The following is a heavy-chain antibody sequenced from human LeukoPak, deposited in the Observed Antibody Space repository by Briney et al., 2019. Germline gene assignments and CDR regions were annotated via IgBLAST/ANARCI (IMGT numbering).Heavy chain of an antibody. CDR1: GFTFSSYS. CDR2: IKQDGSEK. D-gene: IGHD3-3*01. J-gene: IGHJ4*02. Sequence: GGSLRLSCAASGFTFSSYSMNWVRQAPGKGLEWVANIKQDGSEKYYVDSVKGRFTISRDNAKNSLYLQMNSLRAEDTAVYYCARDKDNYDFWSGYYPPLDYWGQGTLVTVSS. V-gene: IGHV3-7*01. CDR3: ARDKDNYDFWSGYYPPLDY.